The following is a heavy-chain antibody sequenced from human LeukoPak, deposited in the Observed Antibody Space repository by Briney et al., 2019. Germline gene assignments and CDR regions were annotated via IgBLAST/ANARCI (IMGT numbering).Heavy chain of an antibody. CDR2: IHYSGST. J-gene: IGHJ4*02. CDR1: GVSNSSDY. D-gene: IGHD4/OR15-4a*01. Sequence: SETLSLTCTVSGVSNSSDYWTWIRQPPGKGLEWIGYIHYSGSTSYNPSLKSRVTISVDTSKNQFSLKLTSVTSADTAVYYCARDAGATAYWGQGALVTVSS. V-gene: IGHV4-59*01. CDR3: ARDAGATAY.